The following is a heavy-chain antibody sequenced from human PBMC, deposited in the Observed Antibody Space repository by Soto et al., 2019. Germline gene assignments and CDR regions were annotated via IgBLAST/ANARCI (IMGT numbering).Heavy chain of an antibody. D-gene: IGHD2-2*03. J-gene: IGHJ6*02. Sequence: GGSLRLSCAASGFTFSDYSMNWVRQAPGKGLERVSCISRSGSDIYYADSVKGRFTISRDTAKNSLFLQMNSLRAEDTAVYYCATVGYCSSTSCQTRYYYYGMDVWGQGTTVTVSS. V-gene: IGHV3-11*01. CDR2: ISRSGSDI. CDR3: ATVGYCSSTSCQTRYYYYGMDV. CDR1: GFTFSDYS.